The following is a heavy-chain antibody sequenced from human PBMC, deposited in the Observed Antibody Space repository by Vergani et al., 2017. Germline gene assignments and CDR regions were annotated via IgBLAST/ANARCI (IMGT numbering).Heavy chain of an antibody. CDR1: GFTFSSYS. J-gene: IGHJ4*02. Sequence: EVQLVESGGGLVKPGGSLRLSCAASGFTFSSYSMNWVRQAPGKGLEWVSSISSSSSYIYYADSVKGRFTISRDNAKNSLYLQMNSMRAEDTAVYYCARDGYGDYVFDYWGQGTLVTVSS. V-gene: IGHV3-21*01. CDR2: ISSSSSYI. D-gene: IGHD4-17*01. CDR3: ARDGYGDYVFDY.